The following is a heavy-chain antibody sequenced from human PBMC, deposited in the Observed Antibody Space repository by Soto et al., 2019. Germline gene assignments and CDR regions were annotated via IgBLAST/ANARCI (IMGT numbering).Heavy chain of an antibody. CDR2: IWYDGSNK. CDR3: ARAMPPPLFGMDV. J-gene: IGHJ6*02. CDR1: GFTFSSYG. Sequence: QVQLVESGGGVVQPGRSLRLSCAASGFTFSSYGMHWVRQAPGTGLEWVAVIWYDGSNKYYADSVKGRFTISRDNSKNTLYLQMNSLRAEDTAVYYCARAMPPPLFGMDVWGQGTTVTVAS. D-gene: IGHD2-2*01. V-gene: IGHV3-33*01.